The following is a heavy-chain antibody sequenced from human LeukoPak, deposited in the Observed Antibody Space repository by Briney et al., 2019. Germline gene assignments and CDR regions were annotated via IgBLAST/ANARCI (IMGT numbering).Heavy chain of an antibody. CDR2: ISSSSTYT. CDR1: GFTFSDYY. D-gene: IGHD6-19*01. J-gene: IGHJ4*02. CDR3: ARDLKGSAWYVDY. V-gene: IGHV3-11*05. Sequence: GGSLRLSCAASGFTFSDYYMSWIRQAPGKGLEWLSYISSSSTYTNYADSVKGRFTISRDNAKNSLHLQMNSLRAEDTAVYYCARDLKGSAWYVDYWGQGTLVTVSS.